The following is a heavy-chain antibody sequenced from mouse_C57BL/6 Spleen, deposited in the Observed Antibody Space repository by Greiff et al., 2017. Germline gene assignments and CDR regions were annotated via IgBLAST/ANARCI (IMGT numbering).Heavy chain of an antibody. CDR1: GFSLSTSGMG. J-gene: IGHJ1*03. D-gene: IGHD1-1*01. Sequence: QVTLKESGPGILQSSQTLSLTCSFSGFSLSTSGMGVSWIRQPSGKGLEWLAHIYWDDDKRYNPSLKSRLTISKDTSRNQVFLKITSVDTADTATYYCARRAQGFITTVVAKGTLYFDVWGTGTTVTVSS. CDR2: IYWDDDK. CDR3: ARRAQGFITTVVAKGTLYFDV. V-gene: IGHV8-12*01.